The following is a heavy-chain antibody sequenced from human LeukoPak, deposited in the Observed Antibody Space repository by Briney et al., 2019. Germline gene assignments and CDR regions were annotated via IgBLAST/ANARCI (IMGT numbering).Heavy chain of an antibody. J-gene: IGHJ4*02. Sequence: GGSLRLSCAASGSTFSSYSMNWVRQAPGKGLEWVSSISSSSSYIYYADSVKGRFTISRDNAKNSLYLQMNSLRAEDTAVYYCAREGGEYYYDSSAVAAPPDYWGQGTLVTVSS. CDR2: ISSSSSYI. CDR3: AREGGEYYYDSSAVAAPPDY. D-gene: IGHD3-22*01. V-gene: IGHV3-21*01. CDR1: GSTFSSYS.